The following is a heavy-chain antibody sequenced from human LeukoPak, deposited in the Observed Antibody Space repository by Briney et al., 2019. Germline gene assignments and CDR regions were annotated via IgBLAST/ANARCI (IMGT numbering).Heavy chain of an antibody. Sequence: GGSLRLSCAASGFTFSNYWMSWVRQAPGKGLEWVAVIWYDGSNKYYADSVKGRFTISRDNSKNTLYLQMNSLRAEDTAVYYCARAGGYYGSGSFPEYWGQGTLVTVSS. V-gene: IGHV3-33*08. CDR1: GFTFSNYW. D-gene: IGHD3-10*01. J-gene: IGHJ4*02. CDR3: ARAGGYYGSGSFPEY. CDR2: IWYDGSNK.